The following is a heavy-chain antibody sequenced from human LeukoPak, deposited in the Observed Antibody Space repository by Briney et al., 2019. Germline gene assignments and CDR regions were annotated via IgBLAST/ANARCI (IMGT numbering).Heavy chain of an antibody. J-gene: IGHJ4*02. CDR2: IYYSGST. CDR1: GGSISSGGYY. D-gene: IGHD3-10*02. V-gene: IGHV4-31*03. Sequence: PSQTLSITCTVSGGSISSGGYYWSWIRQHPGKGLEWIGYIYYSGSTYYNPSLKSRVTISVDTSKNQFSLKLSSVTAADTAVYYCARGLYDPGTYYFDYWGQGTLVTVSS. CDR3: ARGLYDPGTYYFDY.